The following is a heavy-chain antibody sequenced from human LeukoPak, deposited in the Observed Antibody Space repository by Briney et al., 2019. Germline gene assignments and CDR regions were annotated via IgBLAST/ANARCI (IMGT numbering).Heavy chain of an antibody. CDR2: IFPSGGEI. CDR1: GFTFSRYP. D-gene: IGHD3-22*01. V-gene: IGHV3-23*01. CDR3: AKGAYYDL. Sequence: PGKSLRLSCAASGFTFSRYPMHWVRQPPGKGLEWVSSIFPSGGEIHYADSVRGRFTISRDNSKSTLSLQMNSLRAEDTAVYYCAKGAYYDLWGQGTLVTVSS. J-gene: IGHJ4*02.